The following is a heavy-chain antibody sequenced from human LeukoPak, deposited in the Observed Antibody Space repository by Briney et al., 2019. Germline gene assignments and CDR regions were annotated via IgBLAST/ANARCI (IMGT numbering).Heavy chain of an antibody. Sequence: PSETLSLTCTVSGGSISSGSYYWSWIRQPAGKGLEWIGRIYTSGSTNYNPSLKSRVTISVDTSKNQFSLKLSSVTAADTAVYYCARAGTTVTLGIDYFDYWGQGTLVTVSS. CDR1: GGSISSGSYY. V-gene: IGHV4-61*02. CDR2: IYTSGST. D-gene: IGHD4-17*01. CDR3: ARAGTTVTLGIDYFDY. J-gene: IGHJ4*02.